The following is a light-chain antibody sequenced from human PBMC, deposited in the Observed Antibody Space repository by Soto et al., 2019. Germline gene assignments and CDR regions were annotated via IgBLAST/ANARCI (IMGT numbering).Light chain of an antibody. Sequence: QSVLTQPASVSGSPGQSITISCTGTSSDAGSYNLVSWYQHHPGKAPKIMIYEVSKRPSGVSNRFSGSKSGNTASLTISGLQAEDEADYYCCSYAGSSTFPYVFGTGTKVTVL. J-gene: IGLJ1*01. V-gene: IGLV2-23*02. CDR3: CSYAGSSTFPYV. CDR1: SSDAGSYNL. CDR2: EVS.